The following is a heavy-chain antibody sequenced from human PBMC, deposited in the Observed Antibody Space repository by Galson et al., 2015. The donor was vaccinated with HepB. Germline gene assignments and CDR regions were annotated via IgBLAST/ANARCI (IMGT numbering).Heavy chain of an antibody. CDR1: GFTFSSYA. CDR2: ISGSGGST. D-gene: IGHD6-13*01. Sequence: SLRLSCAASGFTFSSYAMSWVRQAPGKGLEWVSAISGSGGSTHYADSVKGRFTISRDNSKNTLYLQMNSLRAEDTAVYYCAKDKGEAYSRLNWFDPWGQGTLVTVSS. V-gene: IGHV3-23*01. CDR3: AKDKGEAYSRLNWFDP. J-gene: IGHJ5*02.